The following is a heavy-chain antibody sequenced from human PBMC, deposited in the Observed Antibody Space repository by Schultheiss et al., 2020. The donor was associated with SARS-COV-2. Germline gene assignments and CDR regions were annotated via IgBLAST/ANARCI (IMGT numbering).Heavy chain of an antibody. CDR3: ARRGTIHYYYYMDV. CDR2: INHGEAT. Sequence: SETLSLTCAVYGGSFSGYYWSWIRQPPGKGLEWIGEINHGEATNYNPSLKSRVTISVDTSKNQFSLKLSSVTAADTAVYYCARRGTIHYYYYMDVWGKGTTVTVSS. D-gene: IGHD1-7*01. CDR1: GGSFSGYY. J-gene: IGHJ6*03. V-gene: IGHV4-34*01.